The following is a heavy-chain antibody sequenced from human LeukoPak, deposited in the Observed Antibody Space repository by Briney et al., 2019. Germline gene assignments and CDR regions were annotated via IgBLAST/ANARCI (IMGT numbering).Heavy chain of an antibody. D-gene: IGHD3-10*01. V-gene: IGHV1-69*01. CDR2: IIPIFGTA. Sequence: GSSVKVSCKASGGTFSSYAISWVRQAPGQGLEWMGGIIPIFGTANYAQKFQGRVTITGDESTSTAYMELSSLRSEDTAVYYCARVAVMILWFGELDGFDIWAKGQWSPSLQ. CDR3: ARVAVMILWFGELDGFDI. CDR1: GGTFSSYA. J-gene: IGHJ3*02.